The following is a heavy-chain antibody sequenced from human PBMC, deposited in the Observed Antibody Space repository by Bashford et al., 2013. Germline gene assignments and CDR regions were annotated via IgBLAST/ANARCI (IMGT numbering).Heavy chain of an antibody. D-gene: IGHD5-18*01. CDR1: GASISGHY. Sequence: SETLSLTCTVSGASISGHYWSWIRQTPGTGLQWIGYIYYSGSTNYNPSLTRRVTISLDTSKNQFSLRLNSVTAADTAVYYCARHERYSYGLGSFDYWGQGTLVTVSS. V-gene: IGHV4-59*08. J-gene: IGHJ4*02. CDR2: IYYSGST. CDR3: ARHERYSYGLGSFDY.